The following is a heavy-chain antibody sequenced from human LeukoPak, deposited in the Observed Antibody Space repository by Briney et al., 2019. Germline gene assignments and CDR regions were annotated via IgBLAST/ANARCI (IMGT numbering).Heavy chain of an antibody. CDR1: AYTFTKYG. Sequence: ASVRVSCKASAYTFTKYGITWVRQAPGQGLEWMGWISVNNGNTYYAREFQGRVTMTTDTSTNTAYLDLGTLRSDDTAVYYCVICSVIRSRRGDDAFDVWGQGTMVTVSS. V-gene: IGHV1-18*01. CDR2: ISVNNGNT. J-gene: IGHJ3*01. D-gene: IGHD2-15*01. CDR3: VICSVIRSRRGDDAFDV.